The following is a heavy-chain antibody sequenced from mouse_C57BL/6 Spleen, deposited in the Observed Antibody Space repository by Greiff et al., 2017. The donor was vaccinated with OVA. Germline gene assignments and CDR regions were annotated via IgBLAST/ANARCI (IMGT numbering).Heavy chain of an antibody. V-gene: IGHV1-53*01. CDR2: INPSNGGT. J-gene: IGHJ4*01. Sequence: QVQLQQPGTELVKPGASVKLSCKASGYTFTSYWMHWVKQRPGQGLEWIGNINPSNGGTNYNEKFKSKATLTVDKSSSTAYMQLSSLTAEDSAVYYCAREETVVAPMDYWGQGTSVTVSS. CDR1: GYTFTSYW. CDR3: AREETVVAPMDY. D-gene: IGHD1-1*01.